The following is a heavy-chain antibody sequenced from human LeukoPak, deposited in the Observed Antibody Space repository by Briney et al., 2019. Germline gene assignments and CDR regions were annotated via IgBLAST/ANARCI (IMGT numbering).Heavy chain of an antibody. Sequence: SSETLSLTCTVSGGSISSGDYYWRWIRQPPGKGLEWIGYIYCSGSTYYNPSLKSRVTISVDTSKNQFSLKLSSVTAADTAVYYCARGNDILTGYYGMDVWGQGTTVTVSS. D-gene: IGHD3-9*01. V-gene: IGHV4-30-4*01. CDR1: GGSISSGDYY. CDR3: ARGNDILTGYYGMDV. J-gene: IGHJ6*02. CDR2: IYCSGST.